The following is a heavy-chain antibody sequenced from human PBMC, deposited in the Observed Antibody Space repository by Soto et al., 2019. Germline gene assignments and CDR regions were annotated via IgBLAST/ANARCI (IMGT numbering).Heavy chain of an antibody. J-gene: IGHJ6*02. CDR2: IWYDGSNK. Sequence: QVQLVESGGGVVQPGRSLRLSCAASGFTFSSYGMHWVRQAPGKGLEWVAVIWYDGSNKYYADSVKGRFTISRDNSKNTLYLQMNSMRAEDTAVYYCARDNRSYLGMDVWGQGTTVTVSS. V-gene: IGHV3-33*01. CDR3: ARDNRSYLGMDV. CDR1: GFTFSSYG.